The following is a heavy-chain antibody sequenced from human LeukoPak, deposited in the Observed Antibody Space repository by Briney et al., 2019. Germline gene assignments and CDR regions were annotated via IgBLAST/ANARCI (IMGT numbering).Heavy chain of an antibody. CDR1: GYSISSGYY. V-gene: IGHV4-38-2*02. J-gene: IGHJ6*03. CDR2: IYHSGST. Sequence: SETLSLTCTVSGYSISSGYYWGWIRQPPGKRLEWIGSIYHSGSTYYNPSLKSRVTISVDTSKNQFSLKLSSVTAADTAVYYCARVDGYSYGYPYYYYYYYMDVWGKGTTVTVSS. D-gene: IGHD5-18*01. CDR3: ARVDGYSYGYPYYYYYYYMDV.